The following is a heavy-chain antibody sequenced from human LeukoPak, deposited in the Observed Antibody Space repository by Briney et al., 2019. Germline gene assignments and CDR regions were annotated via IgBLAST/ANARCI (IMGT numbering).Heavy chain of an antibody. J-gene: IGHJ4*02. CDR2: ISGSGGST. Sequence: GGSLRLSCAASGSTFSNYAMSWVRQAPGKGLEWVSGISGSGGSTYYADSVKGRFTISRDKSKNTLYLQMNGLRAEDTAVYYCAKDRNYDFWSGYPPGYWGQGTLVTVSS. D-gene: IGHD3-3*01. CDR1: GSTFSNYA. CDR3: AKDRNYDFWSGYPPGY. V-gene: IGHV3-23*01.